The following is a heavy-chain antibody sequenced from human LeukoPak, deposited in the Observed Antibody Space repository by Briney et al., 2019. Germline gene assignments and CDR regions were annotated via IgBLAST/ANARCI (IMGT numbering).Heavy chain of an antibody. D-gene: IGHD1-14*01. CDR2: IYYTGTT. CDR1: GDSISSYY. CDR3: ARENRTLFDS. V-gene: IGHV4-59*01. Sequence: PSEPLSLTCTVSGDSISSYYWTWIRQPPGKGLDGMGYIYYTGTTNYNPSPKSRVTISVHTSKNQFSLKLSSVTAADTAVYYCARENRTLFDSSGQATLVTVSS. J-gene: IGHJ4*02.